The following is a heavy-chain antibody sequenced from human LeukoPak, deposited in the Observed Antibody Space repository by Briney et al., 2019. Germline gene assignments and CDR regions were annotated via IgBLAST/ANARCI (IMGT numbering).Heavy chain of an antibody. CDR1: GGSFSGYY. D-gene: IGHD3-10*01. V-gene: IGHV4-34*01. CDR3: ARGPGLYYYGSGSFYNY. CDR2: INHSGST. Sequence: PSETLSLTCAAYGGSFSGYYWSWIRQPPGKGLEWIGEINHSGSTNYNPSLKSRVTISVDTSKNQFSLKLSSVTAADTAVYYCARGPGLYYYGSGSFYNYWGQGTLVTVSS. J-gene: IGHJ4*02.